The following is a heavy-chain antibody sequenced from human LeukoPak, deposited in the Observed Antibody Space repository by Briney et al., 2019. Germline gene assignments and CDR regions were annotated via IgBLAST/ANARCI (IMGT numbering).Heavy chain of an antibody. J-gene: IGHJ4*02. CDR1: GGPINSRNYS. CDR3: AKIDYYDLHFSL. CDR2: IYYTGTT. Sequence: SETLSLTCTVSGGPINSRNYSWGWIRKSPRKGLEWIGSIYYTGTTYYTSSLTSRVIISVDTSKSQFSLKLKSVTAADTALYFCAKIDYYDLHFSLWGQGTLVAVSS. D-gene: IGHD3-22*01. V-gene: IGHV4-39*01.